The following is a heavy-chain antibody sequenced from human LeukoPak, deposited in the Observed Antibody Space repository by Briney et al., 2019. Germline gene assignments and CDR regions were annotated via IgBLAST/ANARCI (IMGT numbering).Heavy chain of an antibody. CDR1: GFTFSDNW. CDR2: IKSKTGGRTP. D-gene: IGHD1-1*01. V-gene: IGHV3-15*01. J-gene: IGHJ6*02. Sequence: GGSLRLSCAASGFTFSDNWMSWVRQTPGKGLEWVGRIKSKTGGRTPDYAAPVKGRFTISRDDSKNTLYLQMSRLKTEDTAVYYCTTGIELEGRFYYYGTDVWGQGTTVTVSS. CDR3: TTGIELEGRFYYYGTDV.